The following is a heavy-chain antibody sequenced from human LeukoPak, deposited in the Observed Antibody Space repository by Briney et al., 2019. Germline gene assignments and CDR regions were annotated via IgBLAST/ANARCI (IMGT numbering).Heavy chain of an antibody. Sequence: SETLSLTCTVSGASISSGDYHWNWIRQPPGKGLEWIGFIHDSGSTYYNPSLKSRVSISRDMSKNQLSLMLSSVTAADTAVYYCARHGGRYNWSPSDWGQGTLVTVSS. CDR1: GASISSGDYH. CDR3: ARHGGRYNWSPSD. D-gene: IGHD1-20*01. CDR2: IHDSGST. J-gene: IGHJ4*02. V-gene: IGHV4-30-4*01.